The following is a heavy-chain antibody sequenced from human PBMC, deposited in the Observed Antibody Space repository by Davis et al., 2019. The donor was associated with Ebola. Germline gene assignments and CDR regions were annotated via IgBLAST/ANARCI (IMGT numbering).Heavy chain of an antibody. V-gene: IGHV3-30-3*01. Sequence: GESLKISCAASGFTFSSYAMHWVRQAPGKGLEWVAVISYDGSNKYYADSVKGRFTISRDNAKNSLYLQMNSLRDEDTAVYYCARARGVVVGYWGQGTLVTVSS. CDR2: ISYDGSNK. CDR1: GFTFSSYA. J-gene: IGHJ4*02. D-gene: IGHD2-2*01. CDR3: ARARGVVVGY.